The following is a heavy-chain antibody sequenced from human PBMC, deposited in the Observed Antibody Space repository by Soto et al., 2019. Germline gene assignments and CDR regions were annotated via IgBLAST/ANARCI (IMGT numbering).Heavy chain of an antibody. CDR2: IWYDGSNK. Sequence: PGGSLRLACAASGFTFSSYGMHWVRQAPGKGLEWVAVIWYDGSNKYYADSVKGRFTISRDNSKNTPYLQMNSLRAEDTAVYYCARGVARYDFWSGYYGYYYYYGMDVWGQGTTVTVS. D-gene: IGHD3-3*01. CDR1: GFTFSSYG. CDR3: ARGVARYDFWSGYYGYYYYYGMDV. J-gene: IGHJ6*02. V-gene: IGHV3-33*01.